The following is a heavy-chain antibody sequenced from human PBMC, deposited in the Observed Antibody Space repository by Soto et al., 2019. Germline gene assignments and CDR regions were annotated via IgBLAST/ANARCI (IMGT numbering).Heavy chain of an antibody. CDR2: IIPILGIA. V-gene: IGHV1-69*02. Sequence: SVKVSCKASGGTFSSYTISWVRQAPGQGLEWMGRIIPILGIANYAQKFQGRVTITADKSTSTAYMELSSLRSEDTAVYYCARITLGGTYYYGMDVWGQGTTVTV. J-gene: IGHJ6*02. CDR1: GGTFSSYT. D-gene: IGHD6-19*01. CDR3: ARITLGGTYYYGMDV.